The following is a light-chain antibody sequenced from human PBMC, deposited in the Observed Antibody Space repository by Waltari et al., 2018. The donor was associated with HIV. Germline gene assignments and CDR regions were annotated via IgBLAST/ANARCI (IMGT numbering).Light chain of an antibody. CDR3: QQYNSFSWT. CDR2: KAS. V-gene: IGKV1-5*03. Sequence: DIQMTQSPSTLSASVGDRVTITCRASQNINSWLAWYQQKPGIAPKVLIYKASTLQSGVPSRFSGSGSGTEFTLPISSLQPDDFATYYCQQYNSFSWTFGQGTKVE. J-gene: IGKJ1*01. CDR1: QNINSW.